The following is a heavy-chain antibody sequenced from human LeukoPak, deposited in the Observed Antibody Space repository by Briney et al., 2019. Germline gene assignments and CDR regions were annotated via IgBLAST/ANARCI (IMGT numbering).Heavy chain of an antibody. D-gene: IGHD5-24*01. V-gene: IGHV3-23*01. J-gene: IGHJ4*02. Sequence: PGGSLRLSCAASGFTFSSYAMSWVRQAPGKGLEWVLAISGSGGSTYYADSVKGRFTISRDNSKNTLYLQMNSMRAEDTAVYYCAKGERDGYNPYWGQGTLVTVS. CDR2: ISGSGGST. CDR1: GFTFSSYA. CDR3: AKGERDGYNPY.